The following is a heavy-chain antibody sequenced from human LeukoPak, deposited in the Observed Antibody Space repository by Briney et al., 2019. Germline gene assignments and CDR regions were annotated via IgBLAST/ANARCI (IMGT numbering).Heavy chain of an antibody. D-gene: IGHD2-2*03. CDR2: IKQDGSEK. CDR3: ARDGYCSSTSCYPYYYYYYGMDV. CDR1: GFTFSSYW. J-gene: IGHJ6*02. V-gene: IGHV3-7*01. Sequence: PGGSLRLSCAASGFTFSSYWMSWVRQAPGKGLEWVANIKQDGSEKYYVDSVKGRFTISRDNAKNSLYLQMNSLRAEDTAVYYCARDGYCSSTSCYPYYYYYYGMDVWGQGTTVTVSS.